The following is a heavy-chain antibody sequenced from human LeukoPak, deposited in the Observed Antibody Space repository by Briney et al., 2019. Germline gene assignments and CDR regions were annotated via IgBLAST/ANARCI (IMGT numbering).Heavy chain of an antibody. CDR3: ARGAYGYYYMDV. Sequence: PGRSLRLSCAASGFTFDDYAMHWVRQAPGKGLEWVSGISWNSGSIGYADSVKGRFTISRDNAKNSLYLEMNSLRAEDTAMYYCARGAYGYYYMDVWGKGTTVTVSS. CDR1: GFTFDDYA. D-gene: IGHD4-17*01. J-gene: IGHJ6*03. V-gene: IGHV3-9*01. CDR2: ISWNSGSI.